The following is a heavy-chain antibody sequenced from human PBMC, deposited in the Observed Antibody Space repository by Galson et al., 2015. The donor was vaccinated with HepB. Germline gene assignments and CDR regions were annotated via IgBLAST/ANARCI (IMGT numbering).Heavy chain of an antibody. V-gene: IGHV3-21*01. Sequence: SLRLSCAASGFTFSSYSMNWVRQAPGKGLEWVSSISSSSSYIYYADSVKGRFTISRDNAKNSLYLQMNSLRAEDTAVYYCARESYCSGGSCYSVIYYYGMDVWGQGTTVTVSS. D-gene: IGHD2-15*01. CDR1: GFTFSSYS. CDR2: ISSSSSYI. J-gene: IGHJ6*02. CDR3: ARESYCSGGSCYSVIYYYGMDV.